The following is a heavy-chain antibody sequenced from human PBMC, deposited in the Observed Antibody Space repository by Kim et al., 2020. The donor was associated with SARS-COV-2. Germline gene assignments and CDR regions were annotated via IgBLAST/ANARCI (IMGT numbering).Heavy chain of an antibody. J-gene: IGHJ6*02. V-gene: IGHV4-31*03. CDR1: GDLISDGGYY. CDR3: ARVTMVQHYYGLDV. D-gene: IGHD3-10*01. Sequence: SETLSLTCSVSGDLISDGGYYWSWLRQHPGKGLEWIAYIYFTGTTYYNPSLESRLTISVDTSKNQFSLKLSSVTAADTAVYYCARVTMVQHYYGLDVWGQGPRSPSP. CDR2: IYFTGTT.